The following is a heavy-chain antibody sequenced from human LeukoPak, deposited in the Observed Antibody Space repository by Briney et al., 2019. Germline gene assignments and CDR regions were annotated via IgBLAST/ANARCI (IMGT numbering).Heavy chain of an antibody. CDR2: IKQDGSEK. CDR1: GFTFSSYW. CDR3: AKEERYYGSGKRYYYGMDV. J-gene: IGHJ6*02. V-gene: IGHV3-7*01. Sequence: TGGSLRLSCAASGFTFSSYWMTWIRQAPGKGLEWVANIKQDGSEKYYVDSVKGRFTISRNNAKNSLYLQMNSLRAEDTAVYYCAKEERYYGSGKRYYYGMDVWGQGTTVTVSS. D-gene: IGHD3-10*01.